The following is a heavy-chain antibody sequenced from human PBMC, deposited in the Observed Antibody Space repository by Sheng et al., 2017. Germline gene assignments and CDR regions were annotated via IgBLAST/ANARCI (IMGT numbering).Heavy chain of an antibody. CDR3: ARDTAQDGSGSPFDY. V-gene: IGHV3-33*01. CDR1: GFTFSSYG. Sequence: QVQLVESGGGVVQPGRSLRLSCAASGFTFSSYGMHWVRQAPGKGLEWVAVIWYDGSNKYYADSVKGRFTISRDNSKNTLYLQMNSLRAEDTAVYYCARDTAQDGSGSPFDYWGQGTLVTVSS. D-gene: IGHD3-10*01. CDR2: IWYDGSNK. J-gene: IGHJ4*02.